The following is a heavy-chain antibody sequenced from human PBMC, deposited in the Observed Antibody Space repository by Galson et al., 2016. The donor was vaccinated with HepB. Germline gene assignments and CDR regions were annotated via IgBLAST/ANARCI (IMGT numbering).Heavy chain of an antibody. Sequence: QSGAEVKRPGESLKISCKGSGYSFTSYWIGWVGQMPGKGLEWMGMTYPDDSDTRYSPSFQDQVTMSADKSINTAYLQWSSLKASDTAMYYCARLSWDAKRLEYWGQGTLVTVSS. J-gene: IGHJ4*02. D-gene: IGHD2-8*01. CDR1: GYSFTSYW. CDR2: TYPDDSDT. CDR3: ARLSWDAKRLEY. V-gene: IGHV5-51*01.